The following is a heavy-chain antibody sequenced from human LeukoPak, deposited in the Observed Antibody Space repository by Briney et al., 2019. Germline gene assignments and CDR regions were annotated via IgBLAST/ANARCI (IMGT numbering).Heavy chain of an antibody. CDR3: AKRGRWPNDFWSGYYTEGWD. V-gene: IGHV3-23*01. J-gene: IGHJ4*02. CDR2: ISGSCGST. Sequence: QPGGSLRLSCAVSGFTFSSYAMSWVRKPPGKGLDWVSAISGSCGSTDYAEYVKCRFTIYRDNSKNTLYLQMNSMRAEDTAVYYCAKRGRWPNDFWSGYYTEGWDWGQGTLVTVSS. D-gene: IGHD3-3*01. CDR1: GFTFSSYA.